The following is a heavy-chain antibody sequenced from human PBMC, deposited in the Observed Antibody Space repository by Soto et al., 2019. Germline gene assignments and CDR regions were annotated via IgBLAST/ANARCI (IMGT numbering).Heavy chain of an antibody. Sequence: SETLSLTCAVYGGSFSGYYWSWIRQPPGKGLEWIGEINHSGSTNYNPSLKSRVTISVDTSKNQFSLKLSSVTAADTAVYYCARREDGWPYFDYWGQGTLVTVSS. CDR2: INHSGST. V-gene: IGHV4-34*01. J-gene: IGHJ4*02. D-gene: IGHD6-19*01. CDR1: GGSFSGYY. CDR3: ARREDGWPYFDY.